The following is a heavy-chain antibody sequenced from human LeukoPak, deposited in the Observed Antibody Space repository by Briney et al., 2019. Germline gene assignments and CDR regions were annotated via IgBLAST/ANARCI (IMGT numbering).Heavy chain of an antibody. J-gene: IGHJ5*02. CDR2: ISGSGGST. CDR1: GFTFSSYA. CDR3: AKDGYSSGWYWFDP. D-gene: IGHD6-19*01. V-gene: IGHV3-23*01. Sequence: PGGSLRLSCAASGFTFSSYAMSWVRQAPGKGLEWVSAISGSGGSTYYADSVEGRFTISRDNSKNTLYLQMNSLRAEDTAVYYCAKDGYSSGWYWFDPWGQGTLVTVSS.